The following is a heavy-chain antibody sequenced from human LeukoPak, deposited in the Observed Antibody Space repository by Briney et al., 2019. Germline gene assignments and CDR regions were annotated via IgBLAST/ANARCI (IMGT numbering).Heavy chain of an antibody. D-gene: IGHD3-22*01. CDR2: IRSKVYGGTT. V-gene: IGHV3-49*04. J-gene: IGHJ4*02. Sequence: GGSLRLSCTASGFTFGDYAMSWVRRAPGKGLEWVGFIRSKVYGGTTEYAASVKGRFTISRDDSKSIAYLQMNSLKTEDTAVYYCSRDLYYDSSGYFDYWGQGTLVTVSS. CDR3: SRDLYYDSSGYFDY. CDR1: GFTFGDYA.